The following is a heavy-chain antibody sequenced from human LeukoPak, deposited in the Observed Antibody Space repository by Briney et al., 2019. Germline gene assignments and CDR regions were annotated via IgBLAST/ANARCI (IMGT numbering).Heavy chain of an antibody. CDR3: ARRNSIGVPGFYFDY. D-gene: IGHD3-3*02. CDR1: GGSISSSSYY. Sequence: SETLSLTCTVSGGSISSSSYYWGWIRQPPGEGLEWTGSIYYSGSTYYNPSLKSRVTISVDTSKNQFSLKLSSVTAADTAVYYCARRNSIGVPGFYFDYWGQGTLVTVSS. V-gene: IGHV4-39*01. J-gene: IGHJ4*02. CDR2: IYYSGST.